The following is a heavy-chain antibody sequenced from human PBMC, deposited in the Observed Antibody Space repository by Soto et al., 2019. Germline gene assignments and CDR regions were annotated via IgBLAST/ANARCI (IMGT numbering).Heavy chain of an antibody. CDR2: ISSSGSTI. J-gene: IGHJ3*02. CDR3: ATYYYDSSGYYQPGAFDI. V-gene: IGHV3-11*01. D-gene: IGHD3-22*01. CDR1: GFTFSDYY. Sequence: GGSLRLSCAASGFTFSDYYMSWIRQAPGKGLEWVSYISSSGSTIYYADSVKGRFTISRDNAKNSLYLQMNSLRAEDTAVYYCATYYYDSSGYYQPGAFDIWGQGTMVTVSS.